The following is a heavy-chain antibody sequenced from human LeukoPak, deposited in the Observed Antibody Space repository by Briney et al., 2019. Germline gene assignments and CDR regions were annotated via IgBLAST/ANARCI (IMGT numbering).Heavy chain of an antibody. CDR2: ISSGSGTT. Sequence: GGSLRLSCAASGFTFSSYSMNWVRQAPGKGLECVSYISSGSGTTYYADSVKGRFIISRDNSENTLYLQMNSLRAEDTAIYYCAKRGSGWYLDYWGQGTLVTVSS. CDR1: GFTFSSYS. CDR3: AKRGSGWYLDY. V-gene: IGHV3-48*01. D-gene: IGHD6-19*01. J-gene: IGHJ4*02.